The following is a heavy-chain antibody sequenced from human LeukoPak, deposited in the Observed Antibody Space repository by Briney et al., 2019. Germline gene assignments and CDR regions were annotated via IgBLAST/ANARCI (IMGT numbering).Heavy chain of an antibody. Sequence: SETLSLTCAVYGGSFSGYYWSWIRQPPGKGLEWIGEINHSGSTNYNPSLKSRVTISVDTSKNQFSLKLSSVTAADTAVYYCATSLLYYYGSGSYSLEYFQHWGQSTLVTVSS. V-gene: IGHV4-34*01. CDR3: ATSLLYYYGSGSYSLEYFQH. CDR1: GGSFSGYY. CDR2: INHSGST. J-gene: IGHJ1*01. D-gene: IGHD3-10*01.